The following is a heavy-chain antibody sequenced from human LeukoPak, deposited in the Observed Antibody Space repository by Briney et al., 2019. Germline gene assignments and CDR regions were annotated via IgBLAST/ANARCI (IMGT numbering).Heavy chain of an antibody. CDR1: GFTFNNYA. CDR3: AKGDITIFGVVIPSFDY. J-gene: IGHJ4*02. D-gene: IGHD3-3*01. V-gene: IGHV3-23*01. Sequence: GGSLRLSCAASGFTFNNYAMSWVRQAPGKGLEWVSAISGSGSSTYYADSVKGRFTISRDNSKNTLYLQMNSLRAEDTAVYYCAKGDITIFGVVIPSFDYWGQGTLVTVSS. CDR2: ISGSGSST.